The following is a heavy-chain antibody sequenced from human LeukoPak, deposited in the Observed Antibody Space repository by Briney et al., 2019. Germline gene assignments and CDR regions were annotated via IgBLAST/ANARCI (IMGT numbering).Heavy chain of an antibody. J-gene: IGHJ1*01. CDR1: GFTFSSYE. CDR2: ISNSGTAI. CDR3: ARAGYSMDTEYFQH. Sequence: GGSLRLSCAASGFTFSSYEMNWVRQALGKGLEWVSYISNSGTAIYYADSVKGRFTISRDSAKSSLYLQMNSLRAEDTAVYYCARAGYSMDTEYFQHWGQGTLVTVSS. D-gene: IGHD5-18*01. V-gene: IGHV3-48*03.